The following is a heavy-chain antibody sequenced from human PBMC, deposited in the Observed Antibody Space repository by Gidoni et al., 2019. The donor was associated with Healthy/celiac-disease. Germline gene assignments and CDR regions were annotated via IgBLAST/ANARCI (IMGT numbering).Heavy chain of an antibody. Sequence: QVQLVQSGAEVKKPGSSVKVSCKASGGTFSSYATSWVRQAPGQGPEWMGGIIPIVGTANYAQKCQGRVTITADKSTSTAYMELSSLRSEDTAVYYCARGSVDCSGGSCYSGPGYWGQGTLVTVSS. D-gene: IGHD2-15*01. CDR2: IIPIVGTA. J-gene: IGHJ4*02. CDR3: ARGSVDCSGGSCYSGPGY. V-gene: IGHV1-69*06. CDR1: GGTFSSYA.